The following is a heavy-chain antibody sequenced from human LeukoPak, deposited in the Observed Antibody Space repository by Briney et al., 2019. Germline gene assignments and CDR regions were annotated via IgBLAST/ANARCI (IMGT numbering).Heavy chain of an antibody. CDR2: IYHSGST. CDR3: ARKDLNPRWSQNYFDY. V-gene: IGHV4-30-2*01. J-gene: IGHJ4*02. Sequence: SQTLSLTCTVSGGSISSGGYYWSWIRQPPGKGLEWIGYIYHSGSTYYNPSLKSRVTISVDRSKNQFSLKLSSVTAADTAVYYCARKDLNPRWSQNYFDYWGQGTLVTVSS. D-gene: IGHD2-15*01. CDR1: GGSISSGGYY.